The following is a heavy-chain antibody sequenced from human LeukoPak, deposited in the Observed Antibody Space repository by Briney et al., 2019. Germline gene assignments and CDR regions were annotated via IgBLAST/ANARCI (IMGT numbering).Heavy chain of an antibody. CDR2: IYHSGST. CDR3: ARVSGDGSYFDY. J-gene: IGHJ4*02. CDR1: GGSISSGGYS. Sequence: PSQTLSLTCAVSGGSISSGGYSWSWIRQPPGKGLEWIGYIYHSGSTYYNPSLKSQVTISVDRSKNQFSLKLSSVTAADTAVYYCARVSGDGSYFDYWGQGTLVTVSS. V-gene: IGHV4-30-2*01. D-gene: IGHD4-17*01.